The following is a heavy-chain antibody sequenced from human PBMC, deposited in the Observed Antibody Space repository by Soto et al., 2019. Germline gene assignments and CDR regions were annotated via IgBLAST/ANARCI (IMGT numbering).Heavy chain of an antibody. CDR1: GGSVSSDRSY. V-gene: IGHV4-61*01. J-gene: IGHJ6*02. D-gene: IGHD6-13*01. Sequence: QVQLQESGPGLVKPSETLSLTCTVSGGSVSSDRSYWTWIRQPPGKELEWIGYIHYSGSTSYNPSLKDRVTMWLDTSRDQFTLTLNPLTAADTAVYYCVRDSRDSSWRGGLDVSGQGTTVTVSS. CDR3: VRDSRDSSWRGGLDV. CDR2: IHYSGST.